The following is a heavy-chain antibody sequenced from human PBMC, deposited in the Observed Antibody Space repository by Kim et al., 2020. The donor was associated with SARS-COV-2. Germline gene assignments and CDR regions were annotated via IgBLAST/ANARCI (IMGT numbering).Heavy chain of an antibody. D-gene: IGHD5-18*01. J-gene: IGHJ4*02. Sequence: GGSLRLSCAASGFTFSSYAMHWVRQAPGKGLEWVAVISYDGSNKYYADSVKGRFTISRDNSKNTLYLQMNSLRAEDTAVYYCATSYGLIRSFDYWGQGTL. CDR3: ATSYGLIRSFDY. CDR1: GFTFSSYA. CDR2: ISYDGSNK. V-gene: IGHV3-30-3*01.